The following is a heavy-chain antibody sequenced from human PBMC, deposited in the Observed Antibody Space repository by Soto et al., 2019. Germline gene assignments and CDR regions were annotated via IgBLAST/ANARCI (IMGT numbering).Heavy chain of an antibody. CDR2: TYYRSKWYN. D-gene: IGHD3-3*01. Sequence: SQTLSLTCVISGDSVSSNSAAWNWIRQSPSRGLEWLGRTYYRSKWYNDYAVSVKSRITINPDTSKNQFSLQLNSVTPEDTAVYYCARETRDDFWCGYQKYYYYYYMDVWGKGTTVTVSS. CDR1: GDSVSSNSAA. V-gene: IGHV6-1*01. CDR3: ARETRDDFWCGYQKYYYYYYMDV. J-gene: IGHJ6*03.